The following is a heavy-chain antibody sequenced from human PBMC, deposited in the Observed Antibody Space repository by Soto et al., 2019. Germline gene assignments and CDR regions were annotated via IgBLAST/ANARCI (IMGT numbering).Heavy chain of an antibody. Sequence: QVQLVESGGGVVQPGTSLRLSCVGSGFTFRSYVIHWVRQAPGKGLEWVALTSYDGSNNFYGDSVKGRFTISRHNSKNTVELQMDSLRFEDTALNYCARWGTTGGLDVWGQGTLVYVSS. CDR3: ARWGTTGGLDV. J-gene: IGHJ4*02. D-gene: IGHD3-16*01. CDR1: GFTFRSYV. CDR2: TSYDGSNN. V-gene: IGHV3-33*05.